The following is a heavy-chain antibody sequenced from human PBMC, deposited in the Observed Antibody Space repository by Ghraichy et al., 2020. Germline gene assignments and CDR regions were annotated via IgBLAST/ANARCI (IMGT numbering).Heavy chain of an antibody. CDR2: IWEDGSKR. Sequence: GGSLRLSCAASGFTFSSYAMYWVRQAPGKGLEWVAVIWEDGSKRYYADSVKGRFTISRDNSKNTLYLQMNSLRADDTAVYYCVRDGKPPYGDYGTYYGMDVWGQGTTVTVSS. CDR3: VRDGKPPYGDYGTYYGMDV. D-gene: IGHD4-17*01. V-gene: IGHV3-33*07. CDR1: GFTFSSYA. J-gene: IGHJ6*02.